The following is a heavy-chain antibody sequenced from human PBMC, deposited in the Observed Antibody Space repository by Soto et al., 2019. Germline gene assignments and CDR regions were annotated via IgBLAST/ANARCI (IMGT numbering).Heavy chain of an antibody. D-gene: IGHD3-3*01. CDR2: IKSKTDGGTT. CDR3: VVGPRIFWSGYSRFGDYYMDV. Sequence: GGSLRLSCAASGFTFSNAWMNWVRQAPGKGLGWVGRIKSKTDGGTTDCAAPVKGRFTISRDDSKNTLYLQMNSLKTEDTAVYYCVVGPRIFWSGYSRFGDYYMDVWGKGTTVTVSS. V-gene: IGHV3-15*07. J-gene: IGHJ6*03. CDR1: GFTFSNAW.